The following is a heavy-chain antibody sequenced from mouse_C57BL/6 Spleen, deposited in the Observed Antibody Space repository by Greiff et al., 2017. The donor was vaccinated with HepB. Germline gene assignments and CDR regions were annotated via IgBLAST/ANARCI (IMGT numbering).Heavy chain of an antibody. CDR3: ARAVEVPGDFDV. CDR1: GYTFTDYY. J-gene: IGHJ1*03. Sequence: EVQLQQSGPELVKPGASVKISCKASGYTFTDYYMNWVKQSHGKSLEWIGDINPNNGGTSYNQKFKGKATLTVDKSSSTAYMELRSLTSEDSAVYYCARAVEVPGDFDVWGTGTTVTVSS. V-gene: IGHV1-26*01. D-gene: IGHD1-1*01. CDR2: INPNNGGT.